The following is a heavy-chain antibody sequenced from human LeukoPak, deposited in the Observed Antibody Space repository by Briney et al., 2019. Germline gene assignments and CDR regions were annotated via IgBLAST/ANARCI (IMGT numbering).Heavy chain of an antibody. CDR3: ARSGVISGYYYLNY. CDR2: IYQRGIK. J-gene: IGHJ4*02. Sequence: AETLSLMQTLSWRSISSYYWSWIRQPPGKGREWIGFIYQRGIKTYHPSLKTRAPISVDMSKNEFSLKLSSVTTADTAVYYCARSGVISGYYYLNYWGEGTLVTVSS. D-gene: IGHD3-22*01. CDR1: WRSISSYY. V-gene: IGHV4-59*01.